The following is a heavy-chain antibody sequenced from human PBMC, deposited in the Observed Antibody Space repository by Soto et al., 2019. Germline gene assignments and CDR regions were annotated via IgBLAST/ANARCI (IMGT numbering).Heavy chain of an antibody. CDR3: ATSYSSSSLFDY. V-gene: IGHV5-10-1*01. D-gene: IGHD6-6*01. CDR1: GYSFTSYW. Sequence: PGESLKISCQGSGYSFTSYWISWVRQMPGKGLEWMGRIDPSDSYTNYSPSFQGHVTISADKSISTAYLQWSSLKASDTAMYYCATSYSSSSLFDYWGQGTLVTVSS. CDR2: IDPSDSYT. J-gene: IGHJ4*02.